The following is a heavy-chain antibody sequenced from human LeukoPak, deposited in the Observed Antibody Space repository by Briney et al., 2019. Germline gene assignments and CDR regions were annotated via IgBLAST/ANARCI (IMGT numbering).Heavy chain of an antibody. CDR1: GGSISSYY. CDR3: ASSVVAGTQIDC. CDR2: IYYSEST. Sequence: PSETLSLTCTVSGGSISSYYWSWIRQPPGKGLEWIGYIYYSESTNYNPSLKSRVTISVDTSKNQFSLKLSSVAAADTAVYYCASSVVAGTQIDCWGQGTLVTVSS. D-gene: IGHD6-19*01. J-gene: IGHJ4*02. V-gene: IGHV4-59*01.